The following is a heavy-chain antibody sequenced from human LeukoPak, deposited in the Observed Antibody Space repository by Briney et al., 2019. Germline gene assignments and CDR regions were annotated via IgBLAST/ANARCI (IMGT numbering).Heavy chain of an antibody. V-gene: IGHV1-69*04. D-gene: IGHD5-12*01. CDR1: GYTFTSYD. J-gene: IGHJ4*02. Sequence: SVKVSCKASGYTFTSYDISWVRQAPGQGLEWMGRIIPILGIANYAQKFQGRVTITADKSTSTAYMELSSLRSEDTAVYYCARDRSLRGYDSVGYFDYWGQGTLVTVSS. CDR3: ARDRSLRGYDSVGYFDY. CDR2: IIPILGIA.